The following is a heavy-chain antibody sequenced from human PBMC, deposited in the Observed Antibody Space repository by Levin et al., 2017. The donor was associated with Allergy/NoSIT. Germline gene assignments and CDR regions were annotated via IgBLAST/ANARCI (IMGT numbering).Heavy chain of an antibody. Sequence: GGSLRLSCAASGFTVSSSYMSWVRQAPGKGLEWVSIIYSGGSTHYADSVKGRFTISRDNSKDTVYLQMNSLRAEDTAVYYCARVDPFGEFHLDHWGQGTQVTVSS. V-gene: IGHV3-53*01. J-gene: IGHJ4*02. CDR3: ARVDPFGEFHLDH. CDR2: IYSGGST. D-gene: IGHD3-10*01. CDR1: GFTVSSSY.